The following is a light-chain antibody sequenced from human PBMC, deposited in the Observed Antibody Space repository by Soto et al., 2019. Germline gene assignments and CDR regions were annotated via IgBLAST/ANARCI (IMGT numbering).Light chain of an antibody. Sequence: EIVMKQSPATLSVYKGERATLSCRASQSVSSNLAWYQQKPGQSPRLLIYGTSTRATGIPARFSGSGSGTEFTLTISSLQSEDFAVYYCHQYNFWPTFGQGTNVDIK. CDR2: GTS. J-gene: IGKJ1*01. CDR1: QSVSSN. V-gene: IGKV3-15*01. CDR3: HQYNFWPT.